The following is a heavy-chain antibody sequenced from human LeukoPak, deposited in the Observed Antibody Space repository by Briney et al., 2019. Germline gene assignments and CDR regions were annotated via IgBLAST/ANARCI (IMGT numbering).Heavy chain of an antibody. D-gene: IGHD3-22*01. CDR1: GYTFTSYG. V-gene: IGHV1-18*01. CDR3: ARIYFEGITMIVVVPGDY. Sequence: ASVKVSCQASGYTFTSYGISWVRQAPGQGLEWMGWISAYNGNTNYAQKLQGRVTMTTDTSTSTAYMELRSLRSDDTAVYYCARIYFEGITMIVVVPGDYWGQGTLVTVSS. J-gene: IGHJ4*02. CDR2: ISAYNGNT.